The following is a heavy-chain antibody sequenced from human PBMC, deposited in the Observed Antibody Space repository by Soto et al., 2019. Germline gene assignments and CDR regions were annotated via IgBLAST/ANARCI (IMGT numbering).Heavy chain of an antibody. D-gene: IGHD6-19*01. CDR3: ARDPGRALAVD. Sequence: PSETLSLTCTVSGGSISSGDYYWSWIRQPPGKGLEWIGYIYYSGSTYYNPSLKSRVTISVDTSKNQFSLKLSSVTAADTAIYYCARDPGRALAVDCGEGTLVTVSS. J-gene: IGHJ4*02. CDR2: IYYSGST. V-gene: IGHV4-30-4*01. CDR1: GGSISSGDYY.